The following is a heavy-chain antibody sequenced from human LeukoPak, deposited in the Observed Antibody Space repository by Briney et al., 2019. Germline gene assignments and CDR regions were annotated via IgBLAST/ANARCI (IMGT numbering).Heavy chain of an antibody. J-gene: IGHJ4*02. CDR3: ARGGIWGSKYY. D-gene: IGHD3-16*01. CDR2: IKQDGSEK. V-gene: IGHV3-7*01. CDR1: GFTFTVYW. Sequence: SGGSLRLSCAASGFTFTVYWMSRVRQAPGKGLEWVANIKQDGSEKSYVDSVKGRFTISRDNAKNSLYLQMNSLRAEDTAVYYCARGGIWGSKYYWGQGTLVTVSS.